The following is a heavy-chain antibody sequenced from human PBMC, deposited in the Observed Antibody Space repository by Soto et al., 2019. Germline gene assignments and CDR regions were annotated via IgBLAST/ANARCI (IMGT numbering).Heavy chain of an antibody. J-gene: IGHJ4*02. Sequence: ASVKVSCKASGYTLTSYGISWVRQAPGQGLEWMGWISAYSGKANYAQKFQGRVTMTTDTSTSTAYMELRSLRSDDTAVYYCVRDNSGDFLSGYSHYYFDYWGQGTLVTVSS. CDR2: ISAYSGKA. V-gene: IGHV1-18*01. CDR3: VRDNSGDFLSGYSHYYFDY. D-gene: IGHD3-3*01. CDR1: GYTLTSYG.